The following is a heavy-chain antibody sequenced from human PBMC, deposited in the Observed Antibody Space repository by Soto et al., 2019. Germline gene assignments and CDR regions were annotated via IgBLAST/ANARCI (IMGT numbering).Heavy chain of an antibody. D-gene: IGHD4-17*01. CDR2: ISGSGSNP. V-gene: IGHV3-23*01. Sequence: EVQVLESVGCWVQPGGALRLSCAASGFTFSSYAMSWVRQAPGQGLEWFSAISGSGSNPYYAESVKGRFTISRDNSKNTPYLQKNSLRAEDTALYYCAKTASMTIRDGFDHWGQGTLVTVAS. CDR3: AKTASMTIRDGFDH. CDR1: GFTFSSYA. J-gene: IGHJ4*02.